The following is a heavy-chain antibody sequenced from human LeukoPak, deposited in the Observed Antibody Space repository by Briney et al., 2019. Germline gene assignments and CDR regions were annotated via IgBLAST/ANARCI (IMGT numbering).Heavy chain of an antibody. CDR3: ARGLYCSSTSCRRFDP. Sequence: PSETLSLTCAVSGYSINSGYFWAWIRQTPGKGLEWIGEINHSGSTNYNPSLKSRVTISVDTSKNQFSLKLSSVTAADTAVYYCARGLYCSSTSCRRFDPWGQGTLVTVSS. V-gene: IGHV4-38-2*01. CDR2: INHSGST. D-gene: IGHD2-2*01. CDR1: GYSINSGYF. J-gene: IGHJ5*02.